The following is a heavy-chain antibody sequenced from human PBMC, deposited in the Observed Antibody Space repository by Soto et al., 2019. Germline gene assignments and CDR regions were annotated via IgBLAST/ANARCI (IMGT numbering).Heavy chain of an antibody. Sequence: GPLLRSLGASGLPFSNAWMTSVRQAPAEVLEWGVCIKSKTDSATTYYAEPVKGRFTISSDNSKNTLYLQMNSLKAEDTAVYYCTTDIVVVLAAHTGEAFDIRGQGTMVTVS. CDR2: IKSKTDSATT. J-gene: IGHJ3*02. CDR3: TTDIVVVLAAHTGEAFDI. V-gene: IGHV3-15*01. D-gene: IGHD2-2*01. CDR1: GLPFSNAW.